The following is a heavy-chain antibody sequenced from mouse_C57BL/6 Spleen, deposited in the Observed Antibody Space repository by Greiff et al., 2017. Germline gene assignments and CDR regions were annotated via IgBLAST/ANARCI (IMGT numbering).Heavy chain of an antibody. CDR3: ARDVGYPNY. CDR1: GYSFTSYY. CDR2: VYPGSGNT. D-gene: IGHD2-3*01. Sequence: VHLVESGPELVKPGASVKISCKASGYSFTSYYIHWVKQRPGQGLEWIGWVYPGSGNTKYNEKFKGKATLTADTSSSTAYMQLSSLTSEDSAVYYCARDVGYPNYWGQGTTLTVSS. J-gene: IGHJ2*01. V-gene: IGHV1-66*01.